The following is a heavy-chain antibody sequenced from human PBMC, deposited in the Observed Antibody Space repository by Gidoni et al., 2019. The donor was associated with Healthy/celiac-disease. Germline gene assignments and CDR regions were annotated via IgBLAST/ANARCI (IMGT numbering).Heavy chain of an antibody. CDR1: GGTFSSYA. V-gene: IGHV1-69*09. J-gene: IGHJ4*02. CDR3: ARDRSSGTTGGMGY. Sequence: QVQLVQSGAEVKKPGSSVTVSCKASGGTFSSYAISWVRQAPGQGLEWMGRIIPILGIANYAQKFQGRVTITADKSTSTAYMELSSLRSEDTAVYYCARDRSSGTTGGMGYWGQGTLVTVSS. CDR2: IIPILGIA. D-gene: IGHD1-26*01.